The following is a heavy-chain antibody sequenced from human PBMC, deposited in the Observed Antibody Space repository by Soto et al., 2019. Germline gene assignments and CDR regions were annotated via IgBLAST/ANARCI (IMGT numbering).Heavy chain of an antibody. Sequence: VGSLRHSWAASGLTCSSYAMSWVRQAPGKGLEWVSAISGSGGSTYYADSVKGRFTISRDNSKNTLYLQMNSLRAEDTAVYYCAKDKEWLSLGYFDYWGQGTLLTVSS. CDR3: AKDKEWLSLGYFDY. V-gene: IGHV3-23*01. D-gene: IGHD3-3*01. J-gene: IGHJ4*02. CDR1: GLTCSSYA. CDR2: ISGSGGST.